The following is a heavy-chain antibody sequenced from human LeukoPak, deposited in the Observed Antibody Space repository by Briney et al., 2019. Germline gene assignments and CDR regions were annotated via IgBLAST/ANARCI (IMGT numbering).Heavy chain of an antibody. Sequence: ASVKVSCKASGYTFTIYYTHWVRQAPGQGLEWMGIINPSGTSTSYPQNFQGRVTMTRDTSISTAYMELSRLRSDDTAVYYCARDHGALDAFDIWGQGTMVTVSS. CDR2: INPSGTST. V-gene: IGHV1-46*01. D-gene: IGHD3-16*01. CDR1: GYTFTIYY. CDR3: ARDHGALDAFDI. J-gene: IGHJ3*02.